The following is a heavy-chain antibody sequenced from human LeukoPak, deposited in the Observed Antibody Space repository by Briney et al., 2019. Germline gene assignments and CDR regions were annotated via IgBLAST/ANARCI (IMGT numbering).Heavy chain of an antibody. Sequence: ASVKVSCKASGYTFTSYYIHWVRQAPGQGLEWMGVIKPSVGSTSYAQKFQGRVTMTRDMSTSTVYMELRSLRSDDTAVYYCVRDEDYGIYVNFDFWGQGTLVTVSS. J-gene: IGHJ4*02. D-gene: IGHD4-17*01. CDR2: IKPSVGST. V-gene: IGHV1-46*01. CDR3: VRDEDYGIYVNFDF. CDR1: GYTFTSYY.